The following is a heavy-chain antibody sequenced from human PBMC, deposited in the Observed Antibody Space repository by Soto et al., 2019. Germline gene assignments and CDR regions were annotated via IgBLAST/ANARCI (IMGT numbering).Heavy chain of an antibody. CDR3: ARELTKRYDSYYYYYGLDV. Sequence: GGSLRLSCAASGFTFSSYSMNWVRQAPGKGLEWVSYISSSSNTIYYADSVKGRFAISRDNAKNSLYLQMNSLRDEDTAVYYCARELTKRYDSYYYYYGLDVWGQGTTVTVSS. V-gene: IGHV3-48*02. CDR2: ISSSSNTI. J-gene: IGHJ6*02. CDR1: GFTFSSYS. D-gene: IGHD5-12*01.